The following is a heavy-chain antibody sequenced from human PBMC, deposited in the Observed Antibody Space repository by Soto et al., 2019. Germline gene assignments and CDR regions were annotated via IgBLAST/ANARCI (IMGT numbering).Heavy chain of an antibody. J-gene: IGHJ3*02. CDR1: GGSISRGDYY. V-gene: IGHV4-30-4*01. CDR2: IYYSGST. D-gene: IGHD5-18*01. CDR3: ARDLDTAMSRGAFDI. Sequence: QVQLQESGPGLVKPSQPLSLTCTVSGGSISRGDYYWSWIRQPPGKGLEWIGYIYYSGSTYYNPSLKSRVTISVDTSKDQFSLKLSSVTAADTAVYYCARDLDTAMSRGAFDIWGQGTLVTVSS.